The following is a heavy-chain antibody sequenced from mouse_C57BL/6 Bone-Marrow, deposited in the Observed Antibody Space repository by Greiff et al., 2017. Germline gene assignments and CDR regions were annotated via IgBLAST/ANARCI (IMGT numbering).Heavy chain of an antibody. D-gene: IGHD2-3*01. CDR1: GFNIKDDY. CDR2: IDPENGDT. Sequence: EVQLQQSGAELVRPGASVKLSCTASGFNIKDDYMHWVKQRPEQGLEWIGWIDPENGDTEYASKFQGKATITADTSSNTAYLQLSSLTSEDAAVYCGTFYDGYFPWFAYWGQGTLVTVSA. CDR3: TFYDGYFPWFAY. V-gene: IGHV14-4*01. J-gene: IGHJ3*01.